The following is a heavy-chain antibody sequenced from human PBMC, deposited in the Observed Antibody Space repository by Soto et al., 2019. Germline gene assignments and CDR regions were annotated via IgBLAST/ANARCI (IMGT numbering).Heavy chain of an antibody. CDR3: ARAGGPVAGTGDDY. Sequence: SQTLSLTCAVSGDSVSSNNIAWNWLRQSPWRGLEWLGRTYYRSKWYNEYAVSVRSRITINLDTSKNQFSLQLNSVTPEDTAVYYCARAGGPVAGTGDDYWGQGTLVTVSS. CDR1: GDSVSSNNIA. V-gene: IGHV6-1*01. CDR2: TYYRSKWYN. D-gene: IGHD6-19*01. J-gene: IGHJ4*02.